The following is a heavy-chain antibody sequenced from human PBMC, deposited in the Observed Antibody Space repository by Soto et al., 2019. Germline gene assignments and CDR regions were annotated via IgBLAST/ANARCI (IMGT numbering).Heavy chain of an antibody. J-gene: IGHJ4*02. V-gene: IGHV4-39*01. Sequence: QLQLQESGPGLVKPSETLSLRCSVSGGSTTNSNYYWGWIRQPPGRGLEWLGSIDYYGNTYYNPSVRSRVTVCIDTSKSQFSVELTSVTAADTAVYYCVRGGKYRQQETYFFDYWGQGALVTVSS. CDR2: IDYYGNT. CDR1: GGSTTNSNYY. CDR3: VRGGKYRQQETYFFDY. D-gene: IGHD6-6*01.